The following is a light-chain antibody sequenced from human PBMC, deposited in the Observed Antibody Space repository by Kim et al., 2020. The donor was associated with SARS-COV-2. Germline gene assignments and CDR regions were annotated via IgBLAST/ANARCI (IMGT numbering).Light chain of an antibody. CDR1: QNIGVS. Sequence: VLTQSPATLSVSPGESATLSCRASQNIGVSLAWYQQKPGQPPRLLIYDAFTRATDIPARISGSGSGTEFTLTISSLQSEDFAIYFCQQYNKWPITFGPGTKVDIK. V-gene: IGKV3D-15*01. J-gene: IGKJ3*01. CDR3: QQYNKWPIT. CDR2: DAF.